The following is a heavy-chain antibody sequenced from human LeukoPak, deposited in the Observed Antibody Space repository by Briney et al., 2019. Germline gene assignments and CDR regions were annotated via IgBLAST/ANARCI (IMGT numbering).Heavy chain of an antibody. Sequence: PSETLSLTCAVYGGSFSGYYWSWIRQPPGKGLEWIGEINHSGSTNYNPSLESRVTISVDTSKNQFSLKLSSVTAADTAVYYCARKDYYGSGSFLRRFDPWGQGTLVTVSS. D-gene: IGHD3-10*01. CDR1: GGSFSGYY. CDR3: ARKDYYGSGSFLRRFDP. V-gene: IGHV4-34*01. J-gene: IGHJ5*02. CDR2: INHSGST.